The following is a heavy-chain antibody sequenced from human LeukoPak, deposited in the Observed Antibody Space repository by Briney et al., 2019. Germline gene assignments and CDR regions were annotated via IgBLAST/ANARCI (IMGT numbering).Heavy chain of an antibody. J-gene: IGHJ4*02. V-gene: IGHV3-30*03. D-gene: IGHD4-17*01. CDR2: ISYDGSHQ. CDR1: GFTFSSYG. CDR3: ATSSVTTGIDFDC. Sequence: GTSLRLSCAASGFTFSSYGMHWVRQAPGKGLEWVAVISYDGSHQYYADSVKGRFTISRDKSENTLYLQMNSLRAEDTAVYYCATSSVTTGIDFDCWGQGTLVTVSS.